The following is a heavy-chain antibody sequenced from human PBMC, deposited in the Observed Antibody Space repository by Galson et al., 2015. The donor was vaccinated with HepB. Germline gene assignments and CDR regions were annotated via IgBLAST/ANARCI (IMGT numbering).Heavy chain of an antibody. CDR2: ISAYNGNT. CDR3: ARDPDRYCSGGSCYPGDY. CDR1: GYTFTSYG. Sequence: SVKVSCKASGYTFTSYGISWVRQAPGQGLEWMGWISAYNGNTNYAQKLQGRVTMTTDTSTSTAYMELRSLRSDDTAVYYCARDPDRYCSGGSCYPGDYWGQGTLVTVSS. D-gene: IGHD2-15*01. J-gene: IGHJ4*02. V-gene: IGHV1-18*04.